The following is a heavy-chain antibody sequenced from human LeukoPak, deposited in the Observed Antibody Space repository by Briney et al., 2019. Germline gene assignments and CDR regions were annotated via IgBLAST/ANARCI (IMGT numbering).Heavy chain of an antibody. J-gene: IGHJ4*02. V-gene: IGHV3-23*01. CDR2: ISGSGGST. D-gene: IGHD3-22*01. CDR1: GFTFSSYA. CDR3: AKGALSMIVVVTWSDY. Sequence: GGSLRLSCAASGFTFSSYAMSWVRQAPGEGLEWVSAISGSGGSTYYADSVKGRFTISRDNSKNTLYLQMNSLRAEDTAVYYCAKGALSMIVVVTWSDYWGQGTLVTVSS.